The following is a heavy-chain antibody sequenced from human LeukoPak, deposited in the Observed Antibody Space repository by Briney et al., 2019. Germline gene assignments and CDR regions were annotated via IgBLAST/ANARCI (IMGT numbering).Heavy chain of an antibody. CDR2: INPNSGGT. Sequence: ASVKVSCKASGYTFTGYYMHRVRQAPGQGLEWMGWINPNSGGTNYAQKFQGRVTMTRDTSISTAYMELSRLRSDDTAVYYCARGRAAAGIFGYYYYYMDVWGKGTTVTVSS. V-gene: IGHV1-2*02. CDR3: ARGRAAAGIFGYYYYYMDV. J-gene: IGHJ6*03. D-gene: IGHD6-13*01. CDR1: GYTFTGYY.